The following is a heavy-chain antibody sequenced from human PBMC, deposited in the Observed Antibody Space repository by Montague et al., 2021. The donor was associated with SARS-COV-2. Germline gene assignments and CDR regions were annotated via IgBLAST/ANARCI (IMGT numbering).Heavy chain of an antibody. J-gene: IGHJ5*02. Sequence: SETLSLTCSVSGDSIRSSGYYWGWIRQPPGKGLEWIGTVYYSGSTNYNPSLKSRVTMPVDTSKNQCSLALRSVTAADTAVYYCARLGFVELWLNLGWFDPWGQGTLVTVSS. V-gene: IGHV4-39*01. D-gene: IGHD3-16*02. CDR1: GDSIRSSGYY. CDR3: ARLGFVELWLNLGWFDP. CDR2: VYYSGST.